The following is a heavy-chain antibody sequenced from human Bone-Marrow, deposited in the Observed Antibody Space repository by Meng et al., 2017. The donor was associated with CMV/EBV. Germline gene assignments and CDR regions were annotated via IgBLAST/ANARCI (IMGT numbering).Heavy chain of an antibody. V-gene: IGHV3-74*01. J-gene: IGHJ6*02. CDR1: GFTFSSYW. Sequence: GESLKISCAASGFTFSSYWMHWVRQAPGKGLVWVSRINSDGSSTSYADSVKGRFTISRDNSKNTLYLQMNSLRAEDTAVYYCASRTEYYYYGMDVWGQGTTVTVSS. CDR3: ASRTEYYYYGMDV. D-gene: IGHD1-14*01. CDR2: INSDGSST.